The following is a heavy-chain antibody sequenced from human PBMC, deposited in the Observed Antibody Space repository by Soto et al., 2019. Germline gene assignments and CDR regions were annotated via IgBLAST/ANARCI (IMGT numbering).Heavy chain of an antibody. CDR2: ISYDGSNK. J-gene: IGHJ3*02. CDR1: GFTFSSYA. CDR3: ARCIAVAGRGDAFDI. V-gene: IGHV3-30-3*01. D-gene: IGHD6-19*01. Sequence: GGSLRLSCAASGFTFSSYAMHWVRQAPGKGLEWVAVISYDGSNKYYADSVKGRFTISRDNSKNTLYLQMNSLRAEDTAVYYCARCIAVAGRGDAFDIWGQGTMVTVSS.